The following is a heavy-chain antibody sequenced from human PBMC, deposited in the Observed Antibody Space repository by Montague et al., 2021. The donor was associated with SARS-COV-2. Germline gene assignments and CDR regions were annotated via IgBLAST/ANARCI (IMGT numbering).Heavy chain of an antibody. J-gene: IGHJ6*02. V-gene: IGHV4-34*01. CDR1: VGSFSGHY. D-gene: IGHD2-15*01. Sequence: SETLSLTCAVYVGSFSGHYWSWIRQPPGKGLERIGEINRGGSTNYNPSPRSRVTISIDKSTNQLSLKLSSVTAADTAVYYCARFLGFCSGANCYSSGLDVWGQGTTVTVSS. CDR3: ARFLGFCSGANCYSSGLDV. CDR2: INRGGST.